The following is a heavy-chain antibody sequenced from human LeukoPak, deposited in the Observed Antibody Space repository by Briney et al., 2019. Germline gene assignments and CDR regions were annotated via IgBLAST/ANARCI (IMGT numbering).Heavy chain of an antibody. CDR3: ARRKGGITMVRAFDI. D-gene: IGHD3-10*01. J-gene: IGHJ3*02. CDR2: IYPGDSDT. V-gene: IGHV5-51*01. Sequence: GESLKISCKGSGYSFTSYWIGWVRQMPGKGLEWMGIIYPGDSDTRYSPSFQGQVTISADKSISTAYLQWSSLKASDTAMYYCARRKGGITMVRAFDIWGQGTMVTVSS. CDR1: GYSFTSYW.